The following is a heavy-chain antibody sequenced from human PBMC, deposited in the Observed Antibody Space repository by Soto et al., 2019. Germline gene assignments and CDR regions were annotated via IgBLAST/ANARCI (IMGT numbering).Heavy chain of an antibody. V-gene: IGHV3-33*01. CDR1: GFTFSSYG. CDR2: IWYDGSNK. J-gene: IGHJ6*02. D-gene: IGHD3-10*01. CDR3: ARDEYLLWFGNNYGMDV. Sequence: GGSLRLSCAASGFTFSSYGMHWVRQAPGKGLEWVAAIWYDGSNKYYADCVKGRFTLSRDNSKNTLYLQMNSLRAEDTAVYYCARDEYLLWFGNNYGMDVWGQGTTVTVSS.